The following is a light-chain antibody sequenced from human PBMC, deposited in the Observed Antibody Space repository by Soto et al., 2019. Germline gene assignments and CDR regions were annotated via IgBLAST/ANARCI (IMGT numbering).Light chain of an antibody. V-gene: IGKV3D-15*01. CDR3: QQYNNWPPT. Sequence: EIVMTQSPATLSVSPGERATLSCRASQSVSGNLAWYQQKPGQAPRLLIYGASTRATGIPARFSGSGSGTEFALTISRLQSEDFAVYSCQQYNNWPPTFGQGTKVEIK. CDR1: QSVSGN. J-gene: IGKJ1*01. CDR2: GAS.